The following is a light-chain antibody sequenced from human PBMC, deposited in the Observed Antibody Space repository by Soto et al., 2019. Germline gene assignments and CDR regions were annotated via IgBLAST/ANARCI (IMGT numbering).Light chain of an antibody. Sequence: DIQMTQSPPTLSASVGDRVTISCRASESITNWLAWYQHKPGKAPKLLIYKASSLESGVPSRFSGSGSGTEFTLTISSLQPDDFATYYCQQYKSPPWTFVQGTKVDIK. J-gene: IGKJ1*01. CDR2: KAS. CDR1: ESITNW. CDR3: QQYKSPPWT. V-gene: IGKV1-5*03.